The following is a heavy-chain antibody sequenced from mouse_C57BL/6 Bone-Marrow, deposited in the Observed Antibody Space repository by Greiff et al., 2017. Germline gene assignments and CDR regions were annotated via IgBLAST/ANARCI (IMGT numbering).Heavy chain of an antibody. CDR1: GYTFTSYW. CDR2: INPSNGGT. Sequence: QVQLQQPGTELVKPGASVKLSCKASGYTFTSYWMHWVKQRPGQGLEWIGNINPSNGGTNYNEKFKSKATLPVDKSSSTAYMQLSSLTSEDSAVYYCARSWEFYDGYPAWCAYWGEGTLVTVSA. CDR3: ARSWEFYDGYPAWCAY. J-gene: IGHJ3*01. D-gene: IGHD2-3*01. V-gene: IGHV1-53*01.